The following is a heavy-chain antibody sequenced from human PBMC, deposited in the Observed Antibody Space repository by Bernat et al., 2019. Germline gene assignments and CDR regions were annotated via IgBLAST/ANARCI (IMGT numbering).Heavy chain of an antibody. V-gene: IGHV4-39*01. Sequence: QLQLQESGPGLVKPSETPSLTCTVSGGSISSSSYYWGWIRQPPGKGLEWIGSIYYSGSTYYNPSLKSRVTISVDTSKNQFSLKLSSVTAADTAVYYCARHPAVAGNLFDYWGQGTLVTVSS. D-gene: IGHD6-19*01. CDR1: GGSISSSSYY. J-gene: IGHJ4*02. CDR2: IYYSGST. CDR3: ARHPAVAGNLFDY.